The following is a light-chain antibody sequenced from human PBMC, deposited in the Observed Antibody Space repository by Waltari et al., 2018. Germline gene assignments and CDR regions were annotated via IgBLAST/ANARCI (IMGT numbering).Light chain of an antibody. CDR1: QSLVLNDRDNC. J-gene: IGKJ3*01. CDR3: MQVSHWPGT. V-gene: IGKV2-30*02. Sequence: QSLVLNDRDNCLSWFQQRPGQSPRRLIYKVSNRDSWVPDRFRGSGSGTDFTLKISRVEAEDVGVYYCMQVSHWPGTFGPVTKVDIK. CDR2: KVS.